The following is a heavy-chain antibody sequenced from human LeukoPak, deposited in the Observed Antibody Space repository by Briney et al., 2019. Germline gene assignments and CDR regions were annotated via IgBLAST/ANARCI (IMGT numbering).Heavy chain of an antibody. V-gene: IGHV3-9*01. J-gene: IGHJ4*02. D-gene: IGHD7-27*01. CDR3: AKVPPTGDYFDY. Sequence: GGSLRLSCAASGFTFDDYAMHWVRQAPGKGLEWVSGISWNSDSIGSADSVKGRFTISRDNAKNSLYLQMNSLRAEDTALYYCAKVPPTGDYFDYWGQGTLVTVSS. CDR1: GFTFDDYA. CDR2: ISWNSDSI.